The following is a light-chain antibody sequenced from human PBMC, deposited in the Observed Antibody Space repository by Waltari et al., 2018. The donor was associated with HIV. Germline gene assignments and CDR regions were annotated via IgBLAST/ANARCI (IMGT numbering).Light chain of an antibody. V-gene: IGLV2-8*01. Sequence: QSVSISCTGSSSDIGSYDYVSWYQQHPGNVPKLIIYEVNRRPSRVPNRFSGSKSGNTASLTVSGLQADDEADYYCSSYGDTNKLIFGGGTKLTVL. J-gene: IGLJ2*01. CDR3: SSYGDTNKLI. CDR1: SSDIGSYDY. CDR2: EVN.